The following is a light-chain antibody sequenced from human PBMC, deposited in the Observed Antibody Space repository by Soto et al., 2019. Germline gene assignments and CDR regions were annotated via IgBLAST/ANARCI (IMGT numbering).Light chain of an antibody. V-gene: IGKV3-20*01. Sequence: IVLTQSPATLSVSPGERYTLSCMASQSVSSYLAWYQQKPGQAPRLLIYGASSRATGIPDRFSGSGSGTDFTLTISRLEPEDFAVYYCQQYGSSLAITFGQGTRLEIK. CDR1: QSVSSY. CDR2: GAS. J-gene: IGKJ5*01. CDR3: QQYGSSLAIT.